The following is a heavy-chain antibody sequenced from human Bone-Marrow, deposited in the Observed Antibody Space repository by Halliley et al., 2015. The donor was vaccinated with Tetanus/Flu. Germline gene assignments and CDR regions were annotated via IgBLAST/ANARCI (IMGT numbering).Heavy chain of an antibody. CDR1: GGSFGDSGYY. CDR3: ARGHRVSNGWGTYYNHGMDA. D-gene: IGHD6-19*01. J-gene: IGHJ6*02. CDR2: IIPYGNI. V-gene: IGHV4-34*01. Sequence: GLVKPSETLTLTCAVYGGSFGDSGYYWNWCRQPPGKGLEWIGEIIPYGNINYNQSLQSRVTISVDTSKNQFSLKLSSVIAADTAVYYWARGHRVSNGWGTYYNHGMDAWGQGTAVSVSS.